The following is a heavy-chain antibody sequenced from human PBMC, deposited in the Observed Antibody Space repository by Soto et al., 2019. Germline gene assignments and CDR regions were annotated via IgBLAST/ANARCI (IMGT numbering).Heavy chain of an antibody. CDR2: IYPGDSDS. V-gene: IGHV5-51*01. D-gene: IGHD3-16*01. CDR1: GNSFTSYL. CDR3: ARISYYSYYYGMDV. Sequence: PXESLKLSWECSGNSFTSYLIALVLQMPGKGLEWMGIIYPGDSDSRYSPSFQGQVTISADKSISTAYLQWSSLKASDTAMYYCARISYYSYYYGMDVWGQGTTVTVSS. J-gene: IGHJ6*02.